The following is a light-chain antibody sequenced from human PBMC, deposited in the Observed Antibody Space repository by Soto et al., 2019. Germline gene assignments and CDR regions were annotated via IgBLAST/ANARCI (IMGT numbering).Light chain of an antibody. CDR1: NIGSKS. Sequence: SYELTQPPSGSVAPGKTARITCGGNNIGSKSVHWYQQNPGQAPVLVIYDDSDRPSAIPERFAGSNSGNTATLTISRVEAGDEADYYCQVWDSSSDHPVVFGGGTKLTVL. V-gene: IGLV3-21*04. J-gene: IGLJ2*01. CDR3: QVWDSSSDHPVV. CDR2: DDS.